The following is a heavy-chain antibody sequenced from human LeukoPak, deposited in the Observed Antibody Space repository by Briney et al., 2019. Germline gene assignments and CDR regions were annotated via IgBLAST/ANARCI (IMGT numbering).Heavy chain of an antibody. Sequence: SETLSLTCTVSGGSISSYYWSWIRQPPGKGLEWIGYIYTSGSTNYNLSLKSRVTISVDTSKNQFSLKLSSVTAADTAVYYCARLLCGGDCYYYYYYYMDVWGKGTTVTVSS. D-gene: IGHD2-21*02. CDR3: ARLLCGGDCYYYYYYYMDV. V-gene: IGHV4-4*09. CDR1: GGSISSYY. J-gene: IGHJ6*03. CDR2: IYTSGST.